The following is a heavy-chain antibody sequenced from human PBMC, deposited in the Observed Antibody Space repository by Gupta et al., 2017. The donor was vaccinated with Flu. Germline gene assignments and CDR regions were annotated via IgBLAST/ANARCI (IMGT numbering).Heavy chain of an antibody. V-gene: IGHV3-15*01. Sequence: EGQLVVSGGGLVEAGGSLRLSCAASGFTLLDTYMKWVRQAPGKGLEWVGRLKSHVDGGTTDYGPPVKGRFTISRDDSKNTLFLQMRSLQAEDTAMYFCTTDSSGGITFDIWGQGTMVTVSS. CDR1: GFTLLDTY. J-gene: IGHJ3*02. CDR3: TTDSSGGITFDI. D-gene: IGHD3-16*01. CDR2: LKSHVDGGTT.